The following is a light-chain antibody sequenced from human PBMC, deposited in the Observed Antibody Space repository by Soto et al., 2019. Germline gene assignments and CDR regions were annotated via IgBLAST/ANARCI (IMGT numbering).Light chain of an antibody. CDR2: DAS. Sequence: EILMTQSPATLSVSPGERVTFSCRASQSVSYYLAWYQQKPGQAPRLLIYDASTRATGIPVRFSGSGSGTEFTLTISSLQSEDFATYHCQQVNSYPFTFGGGTKLEI. CDR3: QQVNSYPFT. J-gene: IGKJ2*01. V-gene: IGKV3-15*01. CDR1: QSVSYY.